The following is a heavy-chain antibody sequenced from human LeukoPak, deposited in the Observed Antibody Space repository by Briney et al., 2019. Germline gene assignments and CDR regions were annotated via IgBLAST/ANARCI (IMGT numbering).Heavy chain of an antibody. D-gene: IGHD2-2*01. J-gene: IGHJ6*02. CDR3: ARDLDYLGSSSSTSSYGMDV. Sequence: SVKVSCKASGGTFSSYAISWVRQATGQGLEWMGRIIPIFGIANYAQKFQGRVTITADKSTSTAYMELSSLRSEDTAVYYCARDLDYLGSSSSTSSYGMDVWGQGTTVTVSS. CDR1: GGTFSSYA. V-gene: IGHV1-69*04. CDR2: IIPIFGIA.